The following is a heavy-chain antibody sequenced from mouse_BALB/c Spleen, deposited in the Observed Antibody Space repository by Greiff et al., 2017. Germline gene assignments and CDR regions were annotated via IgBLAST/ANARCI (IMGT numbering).Heavy chain of an antibody. D-gene: IGHD4-1*01. CDR1: GYTFTSYW. Sequence: QVQLQQPGAELVKPGASVKLSCKASGYTFTSYWMNWVKQRPGQGLEWIGEIDPSDSYTNYNQKFKGKATLTVDKSSSTAYMQLSSLTSEDSAVYYCAKLGQGDYWGQGTTLTVSS. J-gene: IGHJ2*01. CDR3: AKLGQGDY. V-gene: IGHV1-69*02. CDR2: IDPSDSYT.